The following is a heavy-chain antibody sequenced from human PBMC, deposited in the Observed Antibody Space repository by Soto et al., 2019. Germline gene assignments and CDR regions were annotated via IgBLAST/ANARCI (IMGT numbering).Heavy chain of an antibody. Sequence: PVGSLRLSCVASGFTFSTHAMSWVRQAPGKGLEWVATVAYSGVSTYYADFVKGRFTVSKDNSKNTLSLQMSSLRDEDTAVYYCAKDRDTSGPIYYFDSWGQGTLLTVSS. J-gene: IGHJ4*02. CDR2: VAYSGVST. D-gene: IGHD3-10*01. CDR1: GFTFSTHA. V-gene: IGHV3-23*01. CDR3: AKDRDTSGPIYYFDS.